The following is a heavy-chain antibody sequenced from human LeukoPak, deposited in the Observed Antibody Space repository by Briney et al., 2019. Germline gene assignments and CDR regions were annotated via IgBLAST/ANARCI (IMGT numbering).Heavy chain of an antibody. Sequence: SETLSLTCIVSGGSISTSAYYWGWICQPPGEGLQWIGSIYYSGNTYYNSSLKSRVTISLDTSKKQLSLKLTSVTAADTAMYFCARTYDRSAYTAFFWGQGTLVTVSS. J-gene: IGHJ4*02. CDR1: GGSISTSAYY. CDR2: IYYSGNT. CDR3: ARTYDRSAYTAFF. D-gene: IGHD3-22*01. V-gene: IGHV4-39*07.